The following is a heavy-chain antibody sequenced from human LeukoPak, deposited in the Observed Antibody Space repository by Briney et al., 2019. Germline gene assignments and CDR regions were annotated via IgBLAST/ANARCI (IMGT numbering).Heavy chain of an antibody. V-gene: IGHV3-7*03. CDR1: GFTFSSYW. J-gene: IGHJ6*02. Sequence: GGSLRLSCAASGFTFSSYWMSWVRQAPGKGLEWVANIKQDGSEKYYVDSVKGRFTISRDNAKNSLYLQMNSLRAEDTAVYYCARSPTSGYDFWSGYYYYGMDVWGQGTTVTVSS. D-gene: IGHD3-3*01. CDR3: ARSPTSGYDFWSGYYYYGMDV. CDR2: IKQDGSEK.